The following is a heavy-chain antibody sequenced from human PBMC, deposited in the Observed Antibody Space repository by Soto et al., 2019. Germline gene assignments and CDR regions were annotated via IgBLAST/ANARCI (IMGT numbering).Heavy chain of an antibody. D-gene: IGHD1-1*01. CDR2: IIPIFGTA. J-gene: IGHJ6*02. CDR1: GGTFSSYA. CDR3: AWKDYYYGMDV. V-gene: IGHV1-69*06. Sequence: SVKVSCKASGGTFSSYAISWVRQAPGQGLEWMGGIIPIFGTANYAQKFQGRVTITADKSTSTAYMELSSLRSEDTAAYYCAWKDYYYGMDVWGQGTTVTVSS.